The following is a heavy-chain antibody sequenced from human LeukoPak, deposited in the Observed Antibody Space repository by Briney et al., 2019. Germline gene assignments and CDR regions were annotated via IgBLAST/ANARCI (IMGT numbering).Heavy chain of an antibody. V-gene: IGHV1-18*01. Sequence: ASVKVSCKASGYTFTSYGISWVRQAPGQGLEWMGWISAYNGNTNYAQKLQGRVTMTTDTSTSTVYMELRSLRSDDTAVYYCAREDDATDAFDIWGQGTMVTVSS. J-gene: IGHJ3*02. CDR2: ISAYNGNT. D-gene: IGHD1-1*01. CDR1: GYTFTSYG. CDR3: AREDDATDAFDI.